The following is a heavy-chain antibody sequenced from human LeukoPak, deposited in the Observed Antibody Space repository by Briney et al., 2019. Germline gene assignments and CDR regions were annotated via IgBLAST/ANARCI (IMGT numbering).Heavy chain of an antibody. Sequence: SETLSLTCTVSGGSISSYYWSWIRQPPGKGLEWIGYIYTSGSTNYNPSLKRRVTISVDTSKNQFSLKLSSVTAADTAVYYCARHEGVPAARNWFDPWGQGTLVTVSS. V-gene: IGHV4-4*09. CDR2: IYTSGST. D-gene: IGHD2-2*01. J-gene: IGHJ5*02. CDR3: ARHEGVPAARNWFDP. CDR1: GGSISSYY.